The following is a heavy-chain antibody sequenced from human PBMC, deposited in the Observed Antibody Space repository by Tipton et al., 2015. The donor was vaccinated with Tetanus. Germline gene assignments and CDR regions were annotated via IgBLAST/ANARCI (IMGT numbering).Heavy chain of an antibody. D-gene: IGHD6-13*01. CDR1: GGSISSYY. J-gene: IGHJ4*02. V-gene: IGHV4-59*01. CDR2: IYYSGST. Sequence: TLSLTCTVSGGSISSYYWSWIRQPPGKGLEWIGYIYYSGSTNYNPSLKSRVTISVDTSKNQFSLKLSSETAADTAVYYCARAGGGSWGNFDYWGQGTLVTVSS. CDR3: ARAGGGSWGNFDY.